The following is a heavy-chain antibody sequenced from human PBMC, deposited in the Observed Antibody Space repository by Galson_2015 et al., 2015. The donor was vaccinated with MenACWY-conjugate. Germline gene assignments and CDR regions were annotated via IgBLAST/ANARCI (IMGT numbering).Heavy chain of an antibody. Sequence: SLRLSCAASGFSFSSYGMSWARQAPGKGLEWVAYVRQDEGEKNYVDSVKGRFTISRDNAKKSLYLQMKSLRGEDTAIYYCARARDYSFPFIDVWGKGTTVTVSS. V-gene: IGHV3-7*03. CDR1: GFSFSSYG. CDR2: VRQDEGEK. CDR3: ARARDYSFPFIDV. J-gene: IGHJ6*03.